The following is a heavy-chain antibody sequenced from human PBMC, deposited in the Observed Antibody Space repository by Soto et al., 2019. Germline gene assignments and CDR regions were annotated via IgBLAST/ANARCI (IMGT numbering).Heavy chain of an antibody. CDR3: ARESMVRGVIEVAYYFDY. J-gene: IGHJ4*02. D-gene: IGHD3-10*01. V-gene: IGHV3-30-3*01. Sequence: GGSLRLSCAASGFTFSSYAMHWVRQAPGKWLEWVAVISYDGSNKYYADSVKGRFTISRDNSKNTLYLQMNSLRAEDTAVYYCARESMVRGVIEVAYYFDYWGQGXLVTVYS. CDR1: GFTFSSYA. CDR2: ISYDGSNK.